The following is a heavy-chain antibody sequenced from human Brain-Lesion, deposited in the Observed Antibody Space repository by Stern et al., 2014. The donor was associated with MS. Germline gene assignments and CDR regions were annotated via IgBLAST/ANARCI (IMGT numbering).Heavy chain of an antibody. CDR1: GFTFGNYW. D-gene: IGHD3-3*01. J-gene: IGHJ6*02. Sequence: EVQLEESGGGLVQPGGSLTISCTAAGFTFGNYWMTWVRQAPGKGLEGVANLKEEGTEKNYVDSVKGRFTISRDNARNSLYLQMNSLRVEDTALYYCARVYNTIYGIVTQRGSGMDVWGQGTTVIVSS. CDR3: ARVYNTIYGIVTQRGSGMDV. CDR2: LKEEGTEK. V-gene: IGHV3-7*01.